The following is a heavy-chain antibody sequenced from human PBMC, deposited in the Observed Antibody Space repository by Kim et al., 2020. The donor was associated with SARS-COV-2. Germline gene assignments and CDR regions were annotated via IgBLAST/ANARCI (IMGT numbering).Heavy chain of an antibody. Sequence: GESLKISCKGSGYSSTSYWIGWVRQIPGKGLEWMGIIYSGDSDTRYSPSFQGQVTISADKSISTAYMQWSSLKASDTAMYYCARHGEYDGSGSYILYYYNGMDVWGRGTTVTVSS. J-gene: IGHJ6*02. CDR3: ARHGEYDGSGSYILYYYNGMDV. V-gene: IGHV5-51*01. CDR1: GYSSTSYW. CDR2: IYSGDSDT. D-gene: IGHD3-10*01.